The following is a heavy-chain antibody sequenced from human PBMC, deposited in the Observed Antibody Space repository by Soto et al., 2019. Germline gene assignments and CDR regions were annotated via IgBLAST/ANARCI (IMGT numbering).Heavy chain of an antibody. D-gene: IGHD3-22*01. V-gene: IGHV3-74*01. CDR1: GFTFSHYW. J-gene: IGHJ4*02. CDR2: INSDGSST. Sequence: EVQLVQSGGGLVQPGGSLRLSCAASGFTFSHYWMHWVRQVPGKGLVWVSHINSDGSSTSYADSVKGRFTISRDNAKNTLYLQMSSLRAEDTAVYYCAREDSNYHDSSWLHDWGQGTLVTVSS. CDR3: AREDSNYHDSSWLHD.